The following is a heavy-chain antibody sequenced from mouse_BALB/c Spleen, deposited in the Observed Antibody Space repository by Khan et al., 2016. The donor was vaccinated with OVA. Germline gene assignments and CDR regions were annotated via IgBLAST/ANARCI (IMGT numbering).Heavy chain of an antibody. J-gene: IGHJ2*01. Sequence: EVELVESGPGLVKPSQSLSLTCTVTGYSITSGYAWNWIRQFPGNKLEWMGYISYSGVTSYTPSLKSRISITRDTSKNQFFLQLNSVTTEDTATSYYARGNYYGYYFDYWGQGTTLTVSS. CDR2: ISYSGVT. CDR1: GYSITSGYA. CDR3: ARGNYYGYYFDY. V-gene: IGHV3-2*02. D-gene: IGHD1-1*01.